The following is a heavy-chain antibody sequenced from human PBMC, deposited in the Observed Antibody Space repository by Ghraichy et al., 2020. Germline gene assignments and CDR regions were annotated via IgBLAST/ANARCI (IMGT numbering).Heavy chain of an antibody. CDR1: GYSFTDYW. V-gene: IGHV5-51*01. CDR2: IYPGNSDT. Sequence: GESLNISCKGSGYSFTDYWIGWVRQMPGKGLECMGIIYPGNSDTRYSPTFEGQVTISADKSITTVYLQWSSLKASDTAIYYCAVGYCGGDSCYPAFDYWGQGTLVTVSS. J-gene: IGHJ4*02. CDR3: AVGYCGGDSCYPAFDY. D-gene: IGHD2-15*01.